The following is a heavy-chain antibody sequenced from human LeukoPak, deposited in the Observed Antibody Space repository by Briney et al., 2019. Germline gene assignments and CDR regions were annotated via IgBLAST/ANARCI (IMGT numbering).Heavy chain of an antibody. J-gene: IGHJ3*02. D-gene: IGHD1-26*01. Sequence: GGSLRLSCAASGFTFSDHHTTWIRQAPGKGLEWLSYISGSGSTIFYADSVKGRLTISRDNAKKSLYLQMNSLRAEDTAVYYCARIQSGFDIWGQGTMVTVSS. V-gene: IGHV3-11*04. CDR3: ARIQSGFDI. CDR2: ISGSGSTI. CDR1: GFTFSDHH.